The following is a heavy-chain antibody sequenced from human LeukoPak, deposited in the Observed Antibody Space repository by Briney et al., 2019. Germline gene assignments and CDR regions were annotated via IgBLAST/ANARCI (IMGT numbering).Heavy chain of an antibody. J-gene: IGHJ4*02. Sequence: GESLRLSCAASEFTFSSFWMHWVRQAPGKGLVWVSRINSDGSGIRYADSVKGRFTISRDNAKNTLYLQMNSLRAEDTAVYFCARVSVQLWSSSDYWGQGTLVTVSS. V-gene: IGHV3-74*01. D-gene: IGHD5-18*01. CDR1: EFTFSSFW. CDR3: ARVSVQLWSSSDY. CDR2: INSDGSGI.